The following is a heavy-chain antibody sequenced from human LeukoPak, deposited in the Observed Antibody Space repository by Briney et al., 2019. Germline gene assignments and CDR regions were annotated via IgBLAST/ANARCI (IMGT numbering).Heavy chain of an antibody. CDR3: ARGVYSGSYYYYYMDV. D-gene: IGHD1-26*01. V-gene: IGHV4-31*03. CDR2: SFSSGST. CDR1: CGSNSSGGYY. J-gene: IGHJ6*03. Sequence: PSHPLTLSCTVCCGSNSSGGYYWSWIPQHPGEGLGWIGYSFSSGSTYYNPSLKSRGTISVDTSKSQFSLKLSSVTAADTAVYYCARGVYSGSYYYYYMDVWGKGTTVTVSS.